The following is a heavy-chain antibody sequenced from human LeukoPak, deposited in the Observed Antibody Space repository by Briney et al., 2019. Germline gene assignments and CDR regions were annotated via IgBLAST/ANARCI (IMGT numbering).Heavy chain of an antibody. J-gene: IGHJ4*02. CDR2: ISSSGSAI. D-gene: IGHD1-26*01. V-gene: IGHV3-48*03. Sequence: GGSLTLLCAPSGYSQWIHDIIWPRQAPGKGLEWVSYISSSGSAIYYADSVKGRFTISRDNAKNSLYLQMNSLRAEDTAVYYCAKDDGGLVGLTFFYCWGQGTLVTVSS. CDR1: GYSQWIHD. CDR3: AKDDGGLVGLTFFYC.